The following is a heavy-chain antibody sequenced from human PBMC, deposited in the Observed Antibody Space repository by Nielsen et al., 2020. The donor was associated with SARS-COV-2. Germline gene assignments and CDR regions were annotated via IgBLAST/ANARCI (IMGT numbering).Heavy chain of an antibody. J-gene: IGHJ4*02. Sequence: SVKVSCKASGGTFSSYTISWVRQAPGQGLEWMGRIIPILGIANYAQKFQGRVTITADKSTSTAYMELSSLRSEDTAVYYCASNGYSSSWYSDYWGQGTLVTVSS. CDR3: ASNGYSSSWYSDY. CDR1: GGTFSSYT. V-gene: IGHV1-69*02. D-gene: IGHD6-13*01. CDR2: IIPILGIA.